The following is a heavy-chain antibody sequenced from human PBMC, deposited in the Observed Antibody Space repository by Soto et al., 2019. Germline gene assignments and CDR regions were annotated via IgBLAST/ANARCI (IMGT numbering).Heavy chain of an antibody. J-gene: IGHJ5*02. CDR2: IYHSGST. V-gene: IGHV4-4*02. CDR1: GGSISSSNW. D-gene: IGHD3-3*01. CDR3: ARDLGLGYGLNWFDP. Sequence: SETLSLTCAVSGGSISSSNWWSWVRQPPGKGLEWIGEIYHSGSTNYNPSLKSRVTISVDKSKNQFSLKLSSVTAADTAVYYCARDLGLGYGLNWFDPWGQGTLVTVSS.